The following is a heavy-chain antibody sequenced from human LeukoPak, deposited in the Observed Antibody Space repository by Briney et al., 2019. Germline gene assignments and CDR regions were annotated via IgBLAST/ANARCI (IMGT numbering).Heavy chain of an antibody. V-gene: IGHV4-39*01. CDR1: GGSISSSGYY. Sequence: SETLSLTCTVSGGSISSSGYYWGWIRQPPGKGLEWIGSIYYSGSTYYNPSLKSRVTISVDTSKNQFSLKLSSVTAADTAVYYCAGKVGYYDFWSVYYTPYYFDYGGQGTRVPSPQ. CDR3: AGKVGYYDFWSVYYTPYYFDY. D-gene: IGHD3-3*01. CDR2: IYYSGST. J-gene: IGHJ4*02.